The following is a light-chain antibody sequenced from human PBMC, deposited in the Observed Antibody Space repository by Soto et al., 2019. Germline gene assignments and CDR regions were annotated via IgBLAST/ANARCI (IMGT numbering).Light chain of an antibody. CDR1: QSVSSN. V-gene: IGKV3-15*01. Sequence: EIVMTQSPATLSVSPGERATLSCRASQSVSSNLAWYQQKPGQAPRLLLYGASTRATGIPARFSGSGDGTEFTLTISSLQSEELAGYYRQQYNNGPPGLTVGGGTKVEIK. CDR2: GAS. CDR3: QQYNNGPPGLT. J-gene: IGKJ4*01.